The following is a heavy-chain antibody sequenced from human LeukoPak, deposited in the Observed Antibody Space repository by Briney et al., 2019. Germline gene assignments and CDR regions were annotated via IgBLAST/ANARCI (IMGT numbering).Heavy chain of an antibody. CDR3: ARGRKNTIFGVVTPFDY. J-gene: IGHJ4*02. V-gene: IGHV4-34*01. Sequence: SETLSLTCAVYGGSFSGYYWSWIRQPPGKGLEWIGEINHSGSTNYNPSLKSRVTISVDTSKNQFSLKLSSVTAADTAVYYCARGRKNTIFGVVTPFDYWGQGALVTVSS. CDR1: GGSFSGYY. D-gene: IGHD3-3*01. CDR2: INHSGST.